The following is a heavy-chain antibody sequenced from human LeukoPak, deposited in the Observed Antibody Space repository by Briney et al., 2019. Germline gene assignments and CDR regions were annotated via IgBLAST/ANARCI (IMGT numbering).Heavy chain of an antibody. V-gene: IGHV3-15*01. CDR2: MKSKPEGGTT. CDR3: TTGNP. Sequence: GGSLRLSCLTSGFAFVNASMSWVRQAPGKGLEWVGLMKSKPEGGTTFYAAPVRGRFTISRDDSRNTLYLQMTSLTIGDTGVYYCTTGNPWGQGTLVTVSS. J-gene: IGHJ5*02. CDR1: GFAFVNAS.